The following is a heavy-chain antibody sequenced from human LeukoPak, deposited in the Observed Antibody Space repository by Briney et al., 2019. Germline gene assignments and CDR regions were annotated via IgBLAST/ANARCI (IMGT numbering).Heavy chain of an antibody. CDR2: ISDSGYNT. CDR1: GFTFSSYA. J-gene: IGHJ4*02. V-gene: IGHV3-23*01. Sequence: GGSLRLSCAAPGFTFSSYAMTWVRQAPGKGLEWVSGISDSGYNTYYADSVKGRFTISRDNPKNTLYLQMNSLRAEDTAVYYCAKAAWGASGSYFFDHWGQGTLVTVSS. CDR3: AKAAWGASGSYFFDH. D-gene: IGHD1-26*01.